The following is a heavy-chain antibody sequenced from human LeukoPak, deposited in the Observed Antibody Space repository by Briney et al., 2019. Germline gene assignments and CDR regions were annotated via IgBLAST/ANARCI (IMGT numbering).Heavy chain of an antibody. CDR1: GFTFSSFD. D-gene: IGHD1-1*01. CDR3: ARGPPRGKYYYMDV. V-gene: IGHV3-13*01. Sequence: GGSLRLSCAASGFTFSSFDMHWVRHPTGQGLEWVSTIGTASATYFPGSVEGRFTLSRDNAKNSLYLQMNSLTAGDTAVYYCARGPPRGKYYYMDVWGKGTTVTVSS. CDR2: IGTASAT. J-gene: IGHJ6*03.